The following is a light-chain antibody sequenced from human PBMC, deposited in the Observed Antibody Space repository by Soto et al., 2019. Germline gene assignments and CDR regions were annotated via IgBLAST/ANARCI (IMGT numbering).Light chain of an antibody. Sequence: EIQMTQSPSTLSASVGDRVTITCRASQSVSIWLAWYQQKPGKAPKLLIYKASSLKSGVPSRFSGSGSGTEFTLTISSLQPDDFATYYCQQYNSYWTFGQGTKVEMK. V-gene: IGKV1-5*03. CDR3: QQYNSYWT. CDR1: QSVSIW. J-gene: IGKJ1*01. CDR2: KAS.